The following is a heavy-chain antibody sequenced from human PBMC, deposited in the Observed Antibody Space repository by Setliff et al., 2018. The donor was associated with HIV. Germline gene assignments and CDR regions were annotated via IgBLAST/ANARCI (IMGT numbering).Heavy chain of an antibody. CDR1: GGSISSSSYY. J-gene: IGHJ3*02. D-gene: IGHD3-9*01. CDR3: ARRQRYYDLLNGPAFDALDI. Sequence: LSLTCTVSGGSISSSSYYWGWIRQPPGKGLELIGNIDYTGNTNDNQSLKSRVTISVDTSKNQFSLKLSSVTAADTAVYSCARRQRYYDLLNGPAFDALDIWGQGTKVTV. V-gene: IGHV4-39*01. CDR2: IDYTGNT.